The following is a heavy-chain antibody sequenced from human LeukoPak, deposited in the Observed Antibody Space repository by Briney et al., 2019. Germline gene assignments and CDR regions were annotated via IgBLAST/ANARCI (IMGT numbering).Heavy chain of an antibody. CDR1: GGSISSYY. J-gene: IGHJ3*02. CDR3: ARHLYYYDSSGYSAFDI. Sequence: SETLSLTCTVSGGSISSYYWSWIRQPPGKGLEWIGSIYHSGSTYYNPSLKSRVTISVDTSKNQFSLKLSSVTAADTAVYYCARHLYYYDSSGYSAFDIWGQGTMVAVSS. V-gene: IGHV4-59*08. CDR2: IYHSGST. D-gene: IGHD3-22*01.